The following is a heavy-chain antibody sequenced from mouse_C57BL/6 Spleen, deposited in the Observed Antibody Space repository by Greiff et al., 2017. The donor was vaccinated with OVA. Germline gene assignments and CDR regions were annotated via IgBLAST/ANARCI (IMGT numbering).Heavy chain of an antibody. J-gene: IGHJ1*03. CDR3: ARSTTVVAGYFDV. CDR1: GYAFSSSW. Sequence: VQLQQSGPELVKPGASVKISCKASGYAFSSSWMNWVKQRPGKGLEWIGRIYPGDGDTNYNGKFKGKATLTADKSSSTAYMQLSSLTSEDSAVYFCARSTTVVAGYFDVWGTGTTVTVSS. CDR2: IYPGDGDT. D-gene: IGHD1-1*01. V-gene: IGHV1-82*01.